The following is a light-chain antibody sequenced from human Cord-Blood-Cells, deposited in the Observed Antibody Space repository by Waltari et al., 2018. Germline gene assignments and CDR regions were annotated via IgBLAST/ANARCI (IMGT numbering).Light chain of an antibody. CDR1: SGSIASNY. CDR3: QSYDSSNVV. CDR2: EDN. V-gene: IGLV6-57*01. J-gene: IGLJ2*01. Sequence: NFMRTQPHSVSASPGKTVTISCTLTSGSIASNYVQWYQQRPGSSPPTVLYEDNQSPTGVPDRFSGSIDSSSNSASLTISGLKTEDEADYYCQSYDSSNVVFGGGTKLTVL.